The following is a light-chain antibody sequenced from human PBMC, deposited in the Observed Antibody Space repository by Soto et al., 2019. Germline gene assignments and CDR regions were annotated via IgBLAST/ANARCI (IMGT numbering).Light chain of an antibody. CDR3: FSYAGGTTYM. V-gene: IGLV2-23*01. Sequence: QSALTQPASVSGSPGQSITISCTGSSSDVGTYNVVSWYQQHPGKAPKLMMFEGSKRPSGVSNRFSASKSGDTASLTISGLQAEDEADYYCFSYAGGTTYMFGGGTKLTVL. CDR2: EGS. J-gene: IGLJ3*02. CDR1: SSDVGTYNV.